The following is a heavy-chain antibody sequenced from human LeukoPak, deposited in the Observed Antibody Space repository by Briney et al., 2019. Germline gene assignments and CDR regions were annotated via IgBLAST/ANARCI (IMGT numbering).Heavy chain of an antibody. CDR3: ARGDPGYYGSGSYYNHLDDAFDI. CDR2: IRYDGSEK. Sequence: GGSLRLSCAASGFTFSRHGMHWVRQAPGKGLEWVAFIRYDGSEKYYADSVKGRFTISRDNSENTLYLQMNSLRAEDTAVYYCARGDPGYYGSGSYYNHLDDAFDIWGQGTMVTVSS. V-gene: IGHV3-30*02. D-gene: IGHD3-10*01. CDR1: GFTFSRHG. J-gene: IGHJ3*02.